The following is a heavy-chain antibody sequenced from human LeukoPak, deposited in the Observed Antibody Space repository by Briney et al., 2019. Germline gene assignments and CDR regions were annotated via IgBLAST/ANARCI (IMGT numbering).Heavy chain of an antibody. CDR2: INHSGST. J-gene: IGHJ4*02. CDR1: GGSFSGYY. CDR3: ARALRYGDHVFGY. V-gene: IGHV4-34*01. D-gene: IGHD2-21*02. Sequence: SETLSLTCAVYGGSFSGYYWSWIRQPPGKGLEWIGEINHSGSTNYKPSLKSRVTISVDTSKNQFSLKLSSVTAADTAVYYCARALRYGDHVFGYWGQGTLVTVSS.